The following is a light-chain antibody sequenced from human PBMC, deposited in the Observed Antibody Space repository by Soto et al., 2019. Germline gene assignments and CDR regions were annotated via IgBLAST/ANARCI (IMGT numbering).Light chain of an antibody. J-gene: IGKJ1*01. CDR1: QSVSSN. CDR2: GAS. Sequence: EIVMTQSPATLSVSPGERATLSCRASQSVSSNLAWYQQKPGQAPRLLIYGASTRATGIPARFSGSRSGTEFTLTISSLQSEDFAVYYCQQERTFGQGTKVEIK. V-gene: IGKV3-15*01. CDR3: QQERT.